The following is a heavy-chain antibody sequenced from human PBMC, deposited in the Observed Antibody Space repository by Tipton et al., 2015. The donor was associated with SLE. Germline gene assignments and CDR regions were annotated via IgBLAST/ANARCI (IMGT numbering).Heavy chain of an antibody. Sequence: TLSLTCTVSGGSITSSSYFWAWLRPPPGKGLEWIETIHFSGSTYYTPSLKSRLTISVDTSKNHFSLELTSVTAADTAVYYCARGHIAAGRSALEYWGQGTLVTVSS. J-gene: IGHJ4*02. CDR3: ARGHIAAGRSALEY. V-gene: IGHV4-39*02. CDR2: IHFSGST. CDR1: GGSITSSSYF. D-gene: IGHD6-6*01.